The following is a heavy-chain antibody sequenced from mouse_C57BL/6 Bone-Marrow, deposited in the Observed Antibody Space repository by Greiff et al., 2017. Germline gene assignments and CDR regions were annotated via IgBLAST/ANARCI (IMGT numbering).Heavy chain of an antibody. CDR3: ARGRDY. Sequence: EVQVVESGGGLVKPGGSLKLSCAASGFTFSSYAMSWVRQTPEKRLEWVATISDGGSYTYYPDNVKGRFTFSRDNAKNNLYLQMSHLKSEDTAMYYCARGRDYWGQGTTLTVSS. J-gene: IGHJ2*01. V-gene: IGHV5-4*01. CDR1: GFTFSSYA. CDR2: ISDGGSYT.